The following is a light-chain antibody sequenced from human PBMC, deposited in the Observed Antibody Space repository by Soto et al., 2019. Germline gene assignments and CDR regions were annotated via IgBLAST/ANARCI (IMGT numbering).Light chain of an antibody. Sequence: QSVLTQPPSVSGSPGQSVSISCSGTSSDLGSYNRVSWYQQPPGTAPKLMIYEVSNRPSGVPDRFSGSKSGNTASLTISGLHAEDEADYYCSSFTSSSTYVFGTGTKVTVL. CDR3: SSFTSSSTYV. J-gene: IGLJ1*01. V-gene: IGLV2-18*02. CDR2: EVS. CDR1: SSDLGSYNR.